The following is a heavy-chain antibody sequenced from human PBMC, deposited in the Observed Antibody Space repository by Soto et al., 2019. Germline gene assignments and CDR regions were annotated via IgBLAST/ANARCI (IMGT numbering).Heavy chain of an antibody. CDR3: ARRMRPEYYYGSSGYWWFDP. J-gene: IGHJ5*02. Sequence: ASVKVSCKASGYTFTGYYMHWVRQAPGQGLEWMGWINPNSGGTNYAQKFQGRVTMTRDTSISTAYMELSRLRSDDTAVYYCARRMRPEYYYGSSGYWWFDPWGQGTLVTVSS. CDR1: GYTFTGYY. D-gene: IGHD3-22*01. V-gene: IGHV1-2*02. CDR2: INPNSGGT.